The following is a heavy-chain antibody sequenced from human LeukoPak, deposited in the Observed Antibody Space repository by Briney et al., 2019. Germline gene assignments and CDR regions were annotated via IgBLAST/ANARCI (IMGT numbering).Heavy chain of an antibody. V-gene: IGHV1-18*01. CDR1: GYTFTSYG. Sequence: VASVKVSCKASGYTFTSYGISWVRQAPGQGLEWMGWISAYNGNTNYAQKLQGRVTMTTDTSTSTAYMELRSLRSDDTAVYYCASLQSGYVSRAFDIWGQGTMVTVSS. D-gene: IGHD5-12*01. J-gene: IGHJ3*02. CDR2: ISAYNGNT. CDR3: ASLQSGYVSRAFDI.